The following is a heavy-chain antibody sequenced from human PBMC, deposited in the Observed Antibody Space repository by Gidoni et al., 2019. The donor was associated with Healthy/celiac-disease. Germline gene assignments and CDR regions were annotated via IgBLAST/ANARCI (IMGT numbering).Heavy chain of an antibody. D-gene: IGHD3-10*01. CDR1: GGSISSGDYY. J-gene: IGHJ6*02. CDR2: IYYSGST. CDR3: ARGFSGYYGSKRPTGRYYGMDV. V-gene: IGHV4-30-4*01. Sequence: QVQLQESGPGLVKPSQTLSLTCTVSGGSISSGDYYWSWIRQPPGKGLEWIGYIYYSGSTYYNPSLKSRVTISVDTSKNQFSLKLSSVTAADTAVYYCARGFSGYYGSKRPTGRYYGMDVWGQGTTVTVSS.